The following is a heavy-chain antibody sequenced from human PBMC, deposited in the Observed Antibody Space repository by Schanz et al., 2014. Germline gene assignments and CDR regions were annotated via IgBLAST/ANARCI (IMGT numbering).Heavy chain of an antibody. CDR1: GFMFSSYG. CDR3: AKSQGSSFDS. CDR2: IGVDGTTT. Sequence: VQLVESGGGVVQPGRSLRLSCAASGFMFSSYGMNWLRQAPGKGLEWVSVIGVDGTTTYYADSVKGRFTISRDNSKNTLYLQMSSLRAEDTAVYYCAKSQGSSFDSWGQGTLVTVSS. D-gene: IGHD6-13*01. V-gene: IGHV3-23*04. J-gene: IGHJ4*02.